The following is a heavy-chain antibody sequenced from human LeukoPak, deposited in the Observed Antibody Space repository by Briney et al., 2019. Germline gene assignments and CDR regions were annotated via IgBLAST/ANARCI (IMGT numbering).Heavy chain of an antibody. CDR1: GYSFTSHW. J-gene: IGHJ4*02. D-gene: IGHD3-3*01. CDR3: ARREDFWSGYYDY. Sequence: GESLKISCKGSGYSFTSHWIGWVRQMPGKGLEWMGIIYPGDSDTRYSPSFQGQVTISADKSISTAYLQWSSLKASDTAMYYCARREDFWSGYYDYWGQGTLVTVSS. V-gene: IGHV5-51*01. CDR2: IYPGDSDT.